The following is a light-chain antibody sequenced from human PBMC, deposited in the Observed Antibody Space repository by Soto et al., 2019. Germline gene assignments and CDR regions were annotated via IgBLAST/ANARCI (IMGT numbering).Light chain of an antibody. Sequence: QSVLTQPPSASGSPGQSVTISCTGNSKDVGGYNYVSWYQQHPGKAPKPMIYEVSKRPSGVPDRFSGSKSGNTASLTVSGLQAEDEADYYCSSYAGSNNYVFGTGTKVTVL. V-gene: IGLV2-8*01. CDR1: SKDVGGYNY. J-gene: IGLJ1*01. CDR2: EVS. CDR3: SSYAGSNNYV.